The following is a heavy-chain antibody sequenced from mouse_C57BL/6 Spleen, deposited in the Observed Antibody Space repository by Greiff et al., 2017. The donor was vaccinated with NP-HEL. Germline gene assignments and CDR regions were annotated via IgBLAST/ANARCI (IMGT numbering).Heavy chain of an antibody. D-gene: IGHD1-1*01. V-gene: IGHV2-6-1*01. CDR3: ARQDYYGSSPPYAMDY. CDR2: IWSDGST. Sequence: VKLMESGPGLVAPSQSLSITCTVSGFSLTSYGVHWVRQPPGKGLEWLVVIWSDGSTTYNSALKSRLSISKDNSKSQVFLKMNSLQTDDTAMYYCARQDYYGSSPPYAMDYWGQGTSVTVSS. J-gene: IGHJ4*01. CDR1: GFSLTSYG.